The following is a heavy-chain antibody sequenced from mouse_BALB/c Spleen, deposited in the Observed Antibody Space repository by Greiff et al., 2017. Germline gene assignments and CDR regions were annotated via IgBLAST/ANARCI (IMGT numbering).Heavy chain of an antibody. J-gene: IGHJ2*01. Sequence: EVHLVESGGGLVKPGGSLKLSCAASGFTFSSYAMSWVRQTPEKRLEWVATISSGGSYTYYPDSVKGRFTISRDNAKNTLYLQMSSLRSEDTAMYYCARHYGSSYYFDYWGQGTTLTVSS. CDR2: ISSGGSYT. D-gene: IGHD1-1*01. CDR1: GFTFSSYA. CDR3: ARHYGSSYYFDY. V-gene: IGHV5-9-3*01.